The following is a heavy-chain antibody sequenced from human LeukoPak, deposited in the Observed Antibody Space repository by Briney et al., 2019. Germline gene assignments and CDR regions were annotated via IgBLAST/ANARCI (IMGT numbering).Heavy chain of an antibody. Sequence: LSLTCTVSGGSISSYYWSWVRQAPGKGLEWVSGISWNSGSIGYADSVKGRFTISRDNAKNSLYLQMNSLRAEDTALYYCAKDAYSSGWYYYYYGMDVWGQGTTVTVSS. CDR1: GGSISSYY. CDR3: AKDAYSSGWYYYYYGMDV. V-gene: IGHV3-9*01. D-gene: IGHD6-19*01. J-gene: IGHJ6*02. CDR2: ISWNSGSI.